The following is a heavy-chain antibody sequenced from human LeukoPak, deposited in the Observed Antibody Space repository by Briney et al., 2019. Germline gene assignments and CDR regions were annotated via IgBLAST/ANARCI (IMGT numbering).Heavy chain of an antibody. V-gene: IGHV4-39*01. CDR1: GGSISSSTRC. Sequence: SETLSLTCTVSGGSISSSTRCWSWVRQPPGKGLQWIGCMYYSGNTYYSSSLKGRVTISVDTSKNQFSLKLSSVTAADTATYYCARTFNVGGHSSGSDYWGQGTLVTVSS. J-gene: IGHJ4*02. CDR2: MYYSGNT. D-gene: IGHD6-19*01. CDR3: ARTFNVGGHSSGSDY.